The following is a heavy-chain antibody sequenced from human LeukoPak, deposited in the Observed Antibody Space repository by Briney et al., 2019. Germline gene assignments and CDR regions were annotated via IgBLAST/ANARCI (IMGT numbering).Heavy chain of an antibody. V-gene: IGHV1-18*01. CDR3: ARAVCGYSYAYLPF. CDR1: GYTFSSYG. D-gene: IGHD5-18*01. CDR2: ISAYDGNT. Sequence: ASVKVSCKASGYTFSSYGISWVRQAPGQGLEWMGWISAYDGNTNYAQKLQGRVTMTTDTSTSTAYMELRSLRSDDTAVYYCARAVCGYSYAYLPFWGQGTLVTVSS. J-gene: IGHJ4*02.